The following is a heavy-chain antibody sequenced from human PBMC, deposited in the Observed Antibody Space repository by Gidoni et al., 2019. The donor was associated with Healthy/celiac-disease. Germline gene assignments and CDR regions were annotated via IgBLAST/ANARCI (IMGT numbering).Heavy chain of an antibody. CDR2: IYTSGST. CDR1: GGSIRSGSYF. Sequence: QVQLQESGPGLVKPSQILSLTCTVSGGSIRSGSYFWSWIRQPAGKGLEWIGRIYTSGSTNYNPSLKSRGTISVDTSKNQFSLKLSSVTAADTAVYYCAREAYYYDSSGYAQGAFDIWGQGTMVTVSS. CDR3: AREAYYYDSSGYAQGAFDI. J-gene: IGHJ3*02. D-gene: IGHD3-22*01. V-gene: IGHV4-61*02.